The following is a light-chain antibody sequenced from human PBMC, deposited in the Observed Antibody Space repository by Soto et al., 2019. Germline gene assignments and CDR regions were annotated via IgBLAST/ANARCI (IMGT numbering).Light chain of an antibody. J-gene: IGKJ5*01. CDR2: GAS. CDR1: QSVSSN. V-gene: IGKV3-15*01. CDR3: QQYGSSPAT. Sequence: EIVMTQSPATLSVSPGERAPLSCRASQSVSSNLAWYQQKPGQAPRLLIYGASTRATGIPARFSGSGSGTEFTLTISRPEPEDFAVYYCQQYGSSPATFGQGTRLEIK.